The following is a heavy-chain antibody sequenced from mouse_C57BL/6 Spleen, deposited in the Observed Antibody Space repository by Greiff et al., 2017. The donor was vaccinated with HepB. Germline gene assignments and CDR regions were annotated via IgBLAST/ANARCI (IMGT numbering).Heavy chain of an antibody. CDR2: IRSKSNNYAT. V-gene: IGHV10-1*01. Sequence: VQLKESGGGLVQPKGSLKLSCAASGFSFNTYAMNWVRQAPGKGLEWVARIRSKSNNYATYYADSVKDRFTISRDDSESMLYLQMNNLKTEDTAMYYCVRQSPYGSSYDWYFDVWGTGTTVTVSS. J-gene: IGHJ1*03. D-gene: IGHD1-1*01. CDR1: GFSFNTYA. CDR3: VRQSPYGSSYDWYFDV.